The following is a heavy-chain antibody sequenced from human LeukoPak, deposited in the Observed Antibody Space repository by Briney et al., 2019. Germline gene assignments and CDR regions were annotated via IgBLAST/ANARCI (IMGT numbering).Heavy chain of an antibody. V-gene: IGHV4-34*01. CDR3: ARDGSGSYYRGVRYYYYYMDV. CDR1: GWSFSGYY. Sequence: SETLSLTCAVYGWSFSGYYWSWIRQPPGKGLEWIGEINHSGSTNYTPSLKSRVTISVDTSKNQFSLKLSSVTAADTAVYYCARDGSGSYYRGVRYYYYYMDVWGKGTTVTVSS. D-gene: IGHD3-10*01. J-gene: IGHJ6*03. CDR2: INHSGST.